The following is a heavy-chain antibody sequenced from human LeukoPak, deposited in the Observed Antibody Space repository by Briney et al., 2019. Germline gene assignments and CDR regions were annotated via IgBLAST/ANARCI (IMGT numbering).Heavy chain of an antibody. CDR1: GDSISNSVSYY. Sequence: PSETLSLTCTVSGDSISNSVSYYWGWIRQPPGNGLEWIGSIYYSGITDYNPPLESRVTISVDASKNQFSLNLRSVTAADTAVYYCARQTYYHGSGSYPWFDPWGQGTLVTVSS. J-gene: IGHJ5*02. V-gene: IGHV4-39*01. CDR3: ARQTYYHGSGSYPWFDP. D-gene: IGHD3-10*01. CDR2: IYYSGIT.